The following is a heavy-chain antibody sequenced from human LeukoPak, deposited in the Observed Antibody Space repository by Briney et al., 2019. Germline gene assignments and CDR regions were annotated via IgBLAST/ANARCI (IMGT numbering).Heavy chain of an antibody. Sequence: GASVKVSCKASGYTFTSYGISWVRQAPGQGLEWMGWISAYNGNTNYAQKLQGRVTMNTDTSTSTAYMELRSLRSDDTAVYYCARRIAYCSGGSCYSAPYYYYYMDVWGKGTTVTVSS. CDR2: ISAYNGNT. CDR3: ARRIAYCSGGSCYSAPYYYYYMDV. V-gene: IGHV1-18*01. CDR1: GYTFTSYG. J-gene: IGHJ6*03. D-gene: IGHD2-15*01.